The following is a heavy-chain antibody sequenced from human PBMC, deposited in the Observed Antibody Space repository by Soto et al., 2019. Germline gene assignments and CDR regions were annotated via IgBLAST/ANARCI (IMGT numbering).Heavy chain of an antibody. D-gene: IGHD3-10*01. V-gene: IGHV4-34*01. CDR1: GGSISGYY. J-gene: IGHJ4*02. CDR2: INHSGST. CDR3: ARGYPPRINMVRGVIIIHLFDY. Sequence: SETLSLTCTVSGGSISGYYWSWIRQPPGKGLEWIGEINHSGSTNYNPSLKSRVTISVDTSKNQFSLKLSSVTAADTAVYYCARGYPPRINMVRGVIIIHLFDYWGQGTLVTVSS.